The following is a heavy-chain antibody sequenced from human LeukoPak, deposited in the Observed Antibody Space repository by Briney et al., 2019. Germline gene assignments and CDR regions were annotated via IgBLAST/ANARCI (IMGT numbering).Heavy chain of an antibody. CDR2: ISSNGGST. D-gene: IGHD1-26*01. V-gene: IGHV3-64*01. CDR1: GFTFSSYA. Sequence: PGGSLSLSCAASGFTFSSYAMHWVRQAPGKGLEYVSAISSNGGSTYYANSVKGRFTISRDNSKNTLYLQMGSLRAEDMAVYYCARGVGATPNAGLDYSGQGTLVTVSS. J-gene: IGHJ4*02. CDR3: ARGVGATPNAGLDY.